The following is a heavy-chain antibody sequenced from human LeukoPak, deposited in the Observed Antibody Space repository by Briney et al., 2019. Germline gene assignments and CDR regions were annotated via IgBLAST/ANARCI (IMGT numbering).Heavy chain of an antibody. J-gene: IGHJ4*02. V-gene: IGHV4-34*01. D-gene: IGHD6-19*01. CDR2: INHSGST. CDR1: GGSFSGYY. Sequence: SETLSLTCAVYGGSFSGYYWSWIRQPPGKGLEWIGEINHSGSTNYNPSLKSRVTISVDTSKNQFSLKLSSVTAADTAVSYCARRKGTSGWSWGSPYYFDYWGQGTLVTVSS. CDR3: ARRKGTSGWSWGSPYYFDY.